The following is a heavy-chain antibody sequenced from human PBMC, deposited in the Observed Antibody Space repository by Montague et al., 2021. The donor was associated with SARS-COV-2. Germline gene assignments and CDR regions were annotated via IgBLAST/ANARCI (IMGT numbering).Heavy chain of an antibody. CDR3: ASARRQLWAVKEFDY. J-gene: IGHJ4*02. D-gene: IGHD5-18*01. V-gene: IGHV4-31*03. CDR1: GGSISSGGYY. Sequence: TLSLTCTVSGGSISSGGYYWSWIRQHPGKGLEWIGYIYYSGSTYYNPSLKSRVTISVNTSKNQFSLKLSSVTAADTAVYYCASARRQLWAVKEFDYWGQGTLVTVSS. CDR2: IYYSGST.